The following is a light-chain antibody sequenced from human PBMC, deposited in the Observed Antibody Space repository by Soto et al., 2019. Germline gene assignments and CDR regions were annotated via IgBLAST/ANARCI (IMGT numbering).Light chain of an antibody. CDR2: DVS. Sequence: QSALTQPRSVSGSPGQSVTISCTEASSDFGGFNFVSWYQQHPGKAPKLLIYDVSERPSGVPDRFSGSKSGNAASLTISGLQAEDEADYYCCSYVATNTFKFGGGTKLTFL. CDR1: SSDFGGFNF. J-gene: IGLJ2*01. CDR3: CSYVATNTFK. V-gene: IGLV2-11*01.